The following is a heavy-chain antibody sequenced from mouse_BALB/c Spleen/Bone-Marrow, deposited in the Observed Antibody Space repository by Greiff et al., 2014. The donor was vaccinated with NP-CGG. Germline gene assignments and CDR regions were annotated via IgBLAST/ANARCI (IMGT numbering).Heavy chain of an antibody. Sequence: EVQVVESGGGLVKPGGSLKLSCAASGFTFSSHAMSWVRQTPEKRLEWVASISSGGSTYYPDSVKGRFTISRDNARNILYLQMSSLRSEDTAMYYCAREVDGWYYFDYWGQGTTLTVSS. V-gene: IGHV5-6-5*01. CDR3: AREVDGWYYFDY. CDR1: GFTFSSHA. D-gene: IGHD2-3*01. CDR2: ISSGGST. J-gene: IGHJ2*01.